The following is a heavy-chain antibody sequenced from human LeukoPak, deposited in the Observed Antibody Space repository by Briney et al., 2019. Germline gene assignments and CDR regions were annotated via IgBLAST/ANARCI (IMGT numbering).Heavy chain of an antibody. J-gene: IGHJ4*02. D-gene: IGHD3-3*01. CDR2: ILPIIHIP. Sequence: ASVKVSCKAPGGTFGTYTISWVRQAPGQGLEWMGRILPIIHIPDYAQKFQDRVTITADTSTNTAYMELGSLRSEDTAVYYCARETEDNSIFGVVFGPLDYWGQGTLVTVSS. CDR3: ARETEDNSIFGVVFGPLDY. CDR1: GGTFGTYT. V-gene: IGHV1-69*04.